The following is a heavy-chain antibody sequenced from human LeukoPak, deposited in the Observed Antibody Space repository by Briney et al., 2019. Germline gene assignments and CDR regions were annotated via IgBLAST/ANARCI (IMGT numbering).Heavy chain of an antibody. CDR1: GGSISSSY. CDR3: ARGGYSSSWYQILVTPFDY. CDR2: IYYSGST. Sequence: SETLSLTCTVPGGSISSSYWSWIRQPPGKGLEWSGYIYYSGSTNYNPSLKSRVTISVDTSKTQFSLKLSSVTAADTAVYYCARGGYSSSWYQILVTPFDYWGQGTLVTVSS. D-gene: IGHD6-13*01. V-gene: IGHV4-59*01. J-gene: IGHJ4*02.